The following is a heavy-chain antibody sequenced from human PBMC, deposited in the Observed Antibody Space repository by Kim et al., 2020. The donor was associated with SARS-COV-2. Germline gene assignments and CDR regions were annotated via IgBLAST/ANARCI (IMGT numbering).Heavy chain of an antibody. D-gene: IGHD2-2*01. J-gene: IGHJ6*02. Sequence: GGSLRLSCTASGFTFGDYAMSWVRQAPGKGLEWVGFIRSKAYGGTTEYAASVKGRFTISRDDSKSIAYLQMNSLKTEDTAVYYCTRDIVVVPAAKSGYYYYGMDVWGQGTTVTVSS. CDR3: TRDIVVVPAAKSGYYYYGMDV. V-gene: IGHV3-49*04. CDR2: IRSKAYGGTT. CDR1: GFTFGDYA.